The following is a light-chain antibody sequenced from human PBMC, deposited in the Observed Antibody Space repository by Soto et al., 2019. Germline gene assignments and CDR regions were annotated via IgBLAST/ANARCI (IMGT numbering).Light chain of an antibody. CDR3: QQYGSSPPIT. V-gene: IGKV3-20*01. CDR1: QSVSSSY. CDR2: GAS. J-gene: IGKJ5*01. Sequence: EIVLTQPPGTLSLSPGERATLSCRASQSVSSSYLTWYQQKPGQAPRLLIYGASSRATDIPDRFSGSGSGPYSALTISRLEPEDFAVYYCQQYGSSPPITFAQGTRLEIK.